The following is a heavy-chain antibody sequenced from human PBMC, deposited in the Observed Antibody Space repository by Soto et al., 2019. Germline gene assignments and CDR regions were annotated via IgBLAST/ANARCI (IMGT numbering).Heavy chain of an antibody. D-gene: IGHD3-3*01. CDR3: VSGMADTRNAFDI. Sequence: EVQLVESGGGLVQPGGSLRLSCAASGFTFSSNWMHWVRQVAGKGLVGVSRINTDGRSTNYADSVKGRFTISRDNAKNTVYLQMNSLRDEDTAVYYCVSGMADTRNAFDIWGQGTTVTVSS. V-gene: IGHV3-74*01. CDR1: GFTFSSNW. CDR2: INTDGRST. J-gene: IGHJ3*02.